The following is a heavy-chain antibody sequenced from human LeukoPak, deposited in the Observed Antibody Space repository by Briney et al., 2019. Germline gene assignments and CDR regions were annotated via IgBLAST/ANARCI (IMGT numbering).Heavy chain of an antibody. CDR3: ARVRDRSSYFYDLGY. V-gene: IGHV4-59*01. CDR2: IHYSGST. Sequence: SETLSLTCTVSGGSISSYYWSWIRQPPGKGLEWIGCIHYSGSTNYNPSLKSRVTISVDTSKNQFSLKLNSVTAADTAVYYCARVRDRSSYFYDLGYWGQGTLVTVSS. J-gene: IGHJ4*02. CDR1: GGSISSYY. D-gene: IGHD3-22*01.